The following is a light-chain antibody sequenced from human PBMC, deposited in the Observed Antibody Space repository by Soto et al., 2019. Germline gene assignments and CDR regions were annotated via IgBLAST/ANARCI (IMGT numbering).Light chain of an antibody. J-gene: IGKJ1*01. CDR2: GAT. V-gene: IGKV3-15*01. Sequence: RASQSVSILLVWYQQKPGQAPRLLIHGATTRATGIPARFSGSGSGTEFTLTISRVEAEDVGVYYCMQPLQSWTFGQGTKVDIK. CDR1: QSVSIL. CDR3: MQPLQSWT.